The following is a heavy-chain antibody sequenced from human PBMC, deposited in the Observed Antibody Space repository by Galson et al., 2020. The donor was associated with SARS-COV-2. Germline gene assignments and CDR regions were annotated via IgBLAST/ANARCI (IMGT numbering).Heavy chain of an antibody. V-gene: IGHV1-58*01. Sequence: SVKVSCKASGFTFTSSAVQWVRQARGQRLEWIGWIVVGSGNTNYAQKFQERVTITRDMSTSTAYMELSSLRSEDTAVYYCARDRGTVVFENNAFDIWGQGTMVTVSS. J-gene: IGHJ3*02. CDR2: IVVGSGNT. CDR3: ARDRGTVVFENNAFDI. D-gene: IGHD2-15*01. CDR1: GFTFTSSA.